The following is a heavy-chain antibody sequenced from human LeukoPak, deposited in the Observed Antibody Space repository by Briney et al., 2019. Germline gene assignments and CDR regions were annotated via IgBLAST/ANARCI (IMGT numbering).Heavy chain of an antibody. D-gene: IGHD3-22*01. CDR2: ISSSSSTI. J-gene: IGHJ3*02. CDR3: ANPDVYYDRRGYDAFDI. Sequence: GGSLRLACPAAAFTFGSYSMNWVRQAPGKGLEWVSYISSSSSTIYYADSVKGRFTISRDNSKNTLYLQMNNLRAEDTAVYYWANPDVYYDRRGYDAFDIWGQGKMVTVSS. CDR1: AFTFGSYS. V-gene: IGHV3-48*01.